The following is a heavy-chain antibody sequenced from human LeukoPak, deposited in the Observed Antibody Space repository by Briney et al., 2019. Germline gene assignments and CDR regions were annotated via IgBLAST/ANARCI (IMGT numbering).Heavy chain of an antibody. CDR1: GFTFSSYA. J-gene: IGHJ4*02. D-gene: IGHD3-22*01. V-gene: IGHV3-23*01. CDR3: AKDRGSHYGSTFDY. Sequence: PGGSLGLSCAASGFTFSSYAVSWVRQAPGKGLEWVSAISGSGGSTYYADSVKGRFTISRDNSKNTLYLQMNSLRAEDTAVYYCAKDRGSHYGSTFDYWGQGTLVTVSS. CDR2: ISGSGGST.